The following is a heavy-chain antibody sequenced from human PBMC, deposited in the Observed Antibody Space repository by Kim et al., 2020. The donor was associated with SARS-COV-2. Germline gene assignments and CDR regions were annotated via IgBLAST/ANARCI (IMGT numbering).Heavy chain of an antibody. V-gene: IGHV3-33*01. Sequence: GGSLRLSCAASGFTFSSYGMHWVRQAPGKGLEWVAVIWYDGSNKYYADSVKGRFTISRDNSKNTLYLQMNSLRAEDTAVYYCAREPMTTVTPDYWGQGTLVTVSS. CDR3: AREPMTTVTPDY. J-gene: IGHJ4*02. CDR2: IWYDGSNK. D-gene: IGHD4-17*01. CDR1: GFTFSSYG.